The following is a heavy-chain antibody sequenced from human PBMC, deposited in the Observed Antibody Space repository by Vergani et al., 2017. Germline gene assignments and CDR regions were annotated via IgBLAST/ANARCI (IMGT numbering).Heavy chain of an antibody. Sequence: QVQLVQSGAEVKKPGSSVKVSCKASGGTFSSYAISWVRQAPGQGLEWMGGIIPIFGTANYAQKFQGRVTITAAESTSTAYMELSSLRSEDTAVYYCASPSGYCSSTSCSNAFDIWGQGTMVTVSS. J-gene: IGHJ3*02. CDR2: IIPIFGTA. CDR3: ASPSGYCSSTSCSNAFDI. CDR1: GGTFSSYA. V-gene: IGHV1-69*01. D-gene: IGHD2-2*01.